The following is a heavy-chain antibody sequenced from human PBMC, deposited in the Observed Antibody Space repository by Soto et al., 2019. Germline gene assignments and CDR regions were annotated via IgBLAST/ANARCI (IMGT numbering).Heavy chain of an antibody. D-gene: IGHD5-12*01. Sequence: QVQLVESGGGVVQPGRSLRLSCAASGFTFSSYGMHWVRQAPGKGLEWVAVIWYDGSNKYYADSVKGRFTISRDNSKNTLYLQMNSLRAEDTAVYYCARDVNIVATMEGGYYMDVWGKGTTVTVSS. J-gene: IGHJ6*03. CDR1: GFTFSSYG. CDR2: IWYDGSNK. V-gene: IGHV3-33*01. CDR3: ARDVNIVATMEGGYYMDV.